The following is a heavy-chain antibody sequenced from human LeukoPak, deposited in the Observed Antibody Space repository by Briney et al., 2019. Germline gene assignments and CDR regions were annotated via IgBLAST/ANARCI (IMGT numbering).Heavy chain of an antibody. Sequence: GGSLRLSCAASGFTFSSYGMHWVRQAPGKGLEWVAFIRCDGSNKYYADSVKGRFTISRDNSKDTLYLQMNSLRAEDTAVYYCAKDMLGHCSGGSCPGFDYWGQGTLVTVSS. D-gene: IGHD2-15*01. V-gene: IGHV3-30*02. J-gene: IGHJ4*02. CDR1: GFTFSSYG. CDR3: AKDMLGHCSGGSCPGFDY. CDR2: IRCDGSNK.